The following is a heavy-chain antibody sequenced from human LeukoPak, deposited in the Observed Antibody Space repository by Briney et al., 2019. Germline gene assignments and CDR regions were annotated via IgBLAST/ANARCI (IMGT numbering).Heavy chain of an antibody. CDR1: GFTVSDYA. D-gene: IGHD1-26*01. Sequence: PTGGSLRLSCAASGFTVSDYAMNWVRQAPGKGLEWVSVISNTGGHTYYADSVKGRFTLSRDKSKNTLYLQMNSLRAEDTAVYYCAKVGGIYDADYFDYWGQGTLVTVSS. CDR2: ISNTGGHT. J-gene: IGHJ4*02. V-gene: IGHV3-23*01. CDR3: AKVGGIYDADYFDY.